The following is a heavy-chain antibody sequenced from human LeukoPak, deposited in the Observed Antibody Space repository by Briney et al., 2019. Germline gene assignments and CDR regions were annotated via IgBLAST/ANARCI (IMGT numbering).Heavy chain of an antibody. CDR3: ARNRVGATSAFDI. Sequence: SETLSLTCTVSGGSVSSGSYYWSWIRQPPGKGLEWIGYIYYSGSTNYNPSLKSRVTISVDTSKNQFSLKLSSVTAADTAVYYCARNRVGATSAFDIWGQGTMVTVSS. CDR1: GGSVSSGSYY. D-gene: IGHD1-26*01. CDR2: IYYSGST. J-gene: IGHJ3*02. V-gene: IGHV4-61*01.